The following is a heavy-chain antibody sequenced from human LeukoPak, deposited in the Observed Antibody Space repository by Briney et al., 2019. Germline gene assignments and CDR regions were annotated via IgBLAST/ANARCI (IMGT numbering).Heavy chain of an antibody. CDR1: GFTFSSYA. CDR3: ARECPEYSSSWYQNWFDP. J-gene: IGHJ5*02. D-gene: IGHD6-13*01. Sequence: PGGSLRLSCAASGFTFSSYAMHWVRQAPGKGLEWVAVISYDGSNKYYADSVKGRFTISRDNSKNTLYLQMNSLRAEDTAVYYCARECPEYSSSWYQNWFDPWGQGTLVTVPS. V-gene: IGHV3-30*01. CDR2: ISYDGSNK.